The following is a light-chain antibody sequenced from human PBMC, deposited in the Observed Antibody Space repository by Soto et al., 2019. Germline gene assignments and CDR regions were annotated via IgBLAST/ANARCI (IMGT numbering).Light chain of an antibody. V-gene: IGKV3-20*01. J-gene: IGKJ4*01. CDR1: QSVSSSY. CDR2: GAS. CDR3: EQYDKSIT. Sequence: EIVLTQSPGTLSLSPGERATLSCRARQSVSSSYLAWYQQKPGQAPRLLIYGASSRATGIPDRFSGSGSGTDFTLTINRLEPEDFAVYYCEQYDKSITFGGGTKVEIK.